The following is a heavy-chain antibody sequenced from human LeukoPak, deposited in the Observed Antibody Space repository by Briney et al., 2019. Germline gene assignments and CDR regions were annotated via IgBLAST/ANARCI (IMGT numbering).Heavy chain of an antibody. CDR1: GFTFSIYA. V-gene: IGHV3-23*01. D-gene: IGHD3-22*01. Sequence: GGSLRLSCAASGFTFSIYAMSWVRQTPGKGLEWVSPITSRDGTTYYADSVKGRFTISRDNSGNTLYLQLNSLRAEDSAVYYCARDRPNYYGSDGHYYRRDGDYWGQGTLVTVSS. CDR2: ITSRDGTT. J-gene: IGHJ4*02. CDR3: ARDRPNYYGSDGHYYRRDGDY.